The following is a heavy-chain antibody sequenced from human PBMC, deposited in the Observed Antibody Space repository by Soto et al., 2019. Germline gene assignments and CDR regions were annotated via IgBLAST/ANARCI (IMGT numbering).Heavy chain of an antibody. CDR1: GCSISDYY. J-gene: IGHJ4*02. V-gene: IGHV4-59*08. Sequence: HVQLQESGPGLVKPSETLSLTCTVSGCSISDYYWSWFRQAPGKGLDWIGYVYYSGSTNYNPSLQSRVTMSVATSKNQFSLKLSSVTAADTAVYYCARQAIDWGQGTLVTVSS. CDR2: VYYSGST. CDR3: ARQAID.